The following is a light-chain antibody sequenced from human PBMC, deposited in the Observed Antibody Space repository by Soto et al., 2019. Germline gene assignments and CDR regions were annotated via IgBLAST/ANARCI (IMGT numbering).Light chain of an antibody. V-gene: IGKV3D-15*01. CDR2: GGS. CDR3: HQSSSPPHT. Sequence: EIEMTQSPANLSVSPGETVTLSCRASQGVSSSRVAWYQQRPGQAPRLLIYGGSTRAFGIPARFSGSGSGTEFTLTITGLQPEDFATYYCHQSSSPPHTFGQGTKLEIK. CDR1: QGVSSS. J-gene: IGKJ2*01.